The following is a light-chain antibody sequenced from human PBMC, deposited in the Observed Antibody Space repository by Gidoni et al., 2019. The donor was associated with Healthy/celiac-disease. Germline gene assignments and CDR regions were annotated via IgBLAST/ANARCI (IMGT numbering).Light chain of an antibody. CDR2: KAS. V-gene: IGKV1-5*03. J-gene: IGKJ4*01. CDR1: QSISSR. Sequence: DIQMTPSPSTLSASVGDRVTITCRASQSISSRLAWYQQKPGKAPKLLIYKASSLESGVTSRFSGSGSGTEFTLTISSLQTDDFATYDCQQYNSYPLTFGGGTKVEIK. CDR3: QQYNSYPLT.